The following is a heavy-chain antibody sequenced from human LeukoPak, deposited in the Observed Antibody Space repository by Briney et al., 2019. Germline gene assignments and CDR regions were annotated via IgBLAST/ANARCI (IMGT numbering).Heavy chain of an antibody. CDR2: IYFTEST. CDR1: GASISGHS. D-gene: IGHD2-8*01. Sequence: SETLSLTCTVSGASISGHSWSWIRQPPGKGLEWIGYIYFTESTNYVPSLHSRVTISVDTSRNQFSLKLTSVTAADTAVYYCARLGVEMEIDPWGQGTLVTVSS. CDR3: ARLGVEMEIDP. J-gene: IGHJ5*02. V-gene: IGHV4-59*11.